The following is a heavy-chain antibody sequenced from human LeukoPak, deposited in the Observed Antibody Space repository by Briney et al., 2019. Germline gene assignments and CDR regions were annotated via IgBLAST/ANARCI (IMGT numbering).Heavy chain of an antibody. CDR3: AKDYSDSRVADVFLEY. Sequence: GGSLRLSCAASGLTFSDYAMSWFRQAPGKGLEWVPGITSGFTPLYADSVKGRFTISRDNSKNTFHLQLNSLRAEDTAVYYCAKDYSDSRVADVFLEYWGQGTLVTVSS. D-gene: IGHD2-15*01. V-gene: IGHV3-23*01. J-gene: IGHJ4*02. CDR1: GLTFSDYA. CDR2: ITSGFTP.